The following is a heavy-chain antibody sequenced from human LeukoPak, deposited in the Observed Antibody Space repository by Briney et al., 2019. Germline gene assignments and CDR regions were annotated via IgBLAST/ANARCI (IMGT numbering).Heavy chain of an antibody. Sequence: ASVKVSCKASGYPFTSYGITWLRQAPGQGLEWMGWISTYNGNTNVAQKLRRRLALYTDTSTSTGYMELKSLRSNDTALYFCATRLIGETFDNWGQGTLVTVSS. D-gene: IGHD3-10*01. J-gene: IGHJ4*02. CDR3: ATRLIGETFDN. CDR2: ISTYNGNT. CDR1: GYPFTSYG. V-gene: IGHV1-18*01.